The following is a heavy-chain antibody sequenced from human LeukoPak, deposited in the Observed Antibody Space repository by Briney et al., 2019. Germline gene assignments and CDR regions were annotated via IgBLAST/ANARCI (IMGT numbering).Heavy chain of an antibody. J-gene: IGHJ4*02. D-gene: IGHD2-2*01. V-gene: IGHV1-18*01. Sequence: ASVKVSCKASGYTFTSYGISWVRQAPGQGLEWMGWISAYNGNTNYAQKLQGRVTMTTDTSTSTAYMELRSLRSDDTAVYYCARLYCSSTSCYLADYWGQGTLVTVSP. CDR1: GYTFTSYG. CDR2: ISAYNGNT. CDR3: ARLYCSSTSCYLADY.